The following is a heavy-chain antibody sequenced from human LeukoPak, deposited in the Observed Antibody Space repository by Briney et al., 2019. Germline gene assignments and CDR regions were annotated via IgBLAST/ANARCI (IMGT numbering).Heavy chain of an antibody. CDR1: GYTFTSYG. CDR3: ARGETWYYDSSGYYPNWFDP. J-gene: IGHJ5*02. V-gene: IGHV1-18*01. CDR2: ISAYNGNT. Sequence: ASVKVSCKASGYTFTSYGISWVRQAPGQGLEWMGWISAYNGNTNYAQKLQGRVTMTTDTSTSTAYMELSRLRSDDTAVYYCARGETWYYDSSGYYPNWFDPWGQGTLVTVSS. D-gene: IGHD3-22*01.